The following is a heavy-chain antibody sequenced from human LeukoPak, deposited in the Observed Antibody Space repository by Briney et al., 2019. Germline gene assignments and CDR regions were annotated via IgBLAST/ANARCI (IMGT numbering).Heavy chain of an antibody. V-gene: IGHV1-18*01. J-gene: IGHJ6*02. D-gene: IGHD2-8*01. CDR2: ISAYNGNT. CDR3: ARDGQLGYCTNGVCGPYYYYGMDV. Sequence: ASVTVSFTASGYTFTSYGISWVRQAPGQGLEWMGWISAYNGNTNYAQKLQGRVTMTTDTSTSTAYMELRSLRSDDTAVYYCARDGQLGYCTNGVCGPYYYYGMDVWGQGTTVTVSS. CDR1: GYTFTSYG.